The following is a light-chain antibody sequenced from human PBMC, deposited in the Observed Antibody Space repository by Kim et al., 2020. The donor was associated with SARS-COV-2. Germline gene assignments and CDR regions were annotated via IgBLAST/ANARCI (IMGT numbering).Light chain of an antibody. CDR1: SSDVGGYNY. Sequence: QSALTQPASVSGSPGQSITISCTGTSSDVGGYNYVSWYQQHPGKAPKLMIYYVSKRPSGVSNRFSGSKSGNTASLTISGLQAEDEADYYCSSYTSSSSYFFGTVTKVTVL. J-gene: IGLJ1*01. CDR2: YVS. CDR3: SSYTSSSSYF. V-gene: IGLV2-14*01.